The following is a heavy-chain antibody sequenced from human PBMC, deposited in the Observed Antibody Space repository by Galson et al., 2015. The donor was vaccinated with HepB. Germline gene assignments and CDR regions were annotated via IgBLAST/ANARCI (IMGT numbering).Heavy chain of an antibody. CDR3: ARDTLSSSWFDFDY. CDR1: EFTFSAYW. D-gene: IGHD6-13*01. V-gene: IGHV3-7*03. Sequence: SLRLSCAASEFTFSAYWMSWVRQAPGKGLEWVASIKQDGSEKYYVDSVKGRFTISRDNAKNSLYLQMNSLRAEDTAVYYCARDTLSSSWFDFDYWGQGTLVTVSS. CDR2: IKQDGSEK. J-gene: IGHJ4*02.